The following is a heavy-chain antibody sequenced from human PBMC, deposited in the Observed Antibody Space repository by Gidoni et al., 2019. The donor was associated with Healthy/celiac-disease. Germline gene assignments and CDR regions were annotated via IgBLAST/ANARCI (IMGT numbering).Heavy chain of an antibody. Sequence: EVQLVESGGGLVKPGRSLRLPCTASGFTFGDYAMSWFRLAPGKGLEWVGFIRSKAYGGTTEYAASVKGRFTISRDDSKSIAYLQMNSLKTEDTAVYYCTREYGGFDYWGQGTLVTVSS. J-gene: IGHJ4*02. D-gene: IGHD3-16*01. V-gene: IGHV3-49*05. CDR3: TREYGGFDY. CDR1: GFTFGDYA. CDR2: IRSKAYGGTT.